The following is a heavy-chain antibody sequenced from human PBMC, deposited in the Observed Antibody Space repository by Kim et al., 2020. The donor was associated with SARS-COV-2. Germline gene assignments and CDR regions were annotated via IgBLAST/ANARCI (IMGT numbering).Heavy chain of an antibody. CDR3: DKRDSNSYFDY. V-gene: IGHV3-23*01. CDR2: T. D-gene: IGHD4-4*01. J-gene: IGHJ4*02. Sequence: TYYAECERGRFTISRDKTNNTLYLKMDRLRAEETALYYCDKRDSNSYFDYWGQGTLVTVSS.